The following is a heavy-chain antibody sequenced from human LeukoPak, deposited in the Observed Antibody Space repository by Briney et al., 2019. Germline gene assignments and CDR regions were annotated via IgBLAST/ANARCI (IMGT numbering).Heavy chain of an antibody. V-gene: IGHV4-34*01. Sequence: PSETLSLTCAVYGGSFSGYYWSWIRQPPGKGLEWIGEINHSGSTNYNPSLKSRVTISVDTSKNQFSLKLSSVTAADTAVYYCARRPGYSSGWLPTYYFDYWGQGTLVTVSS. J-gene: IGHJ4*02. D-gene: IGHD6-19*01. CDR2: INHSGST. CDR3: ARRPGYSSGWLPTYYFDY. CDR1: GGSFSGYY.